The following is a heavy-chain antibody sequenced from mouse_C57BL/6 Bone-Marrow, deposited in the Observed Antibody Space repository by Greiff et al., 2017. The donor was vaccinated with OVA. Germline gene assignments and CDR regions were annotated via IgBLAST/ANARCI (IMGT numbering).Heavy chain of an antibody. CDR3: ARASRWYFDV. J-gene: IGHJ1*03. CDR2: ISSGGSYT. Sequence: EVQVVESGGDLVKPGGSLKLSCAASGFTFSSYGMSWVRPTPDKRLEWVATISSGGSYTYYPDSVKGRFTISRDNAKNTLYLQMSSLKSEDTAMYYCARASRWYFDVWGTGTTVTVSS. CDR1: GFTFSSYG. V-gene: IGHV5-6*01.